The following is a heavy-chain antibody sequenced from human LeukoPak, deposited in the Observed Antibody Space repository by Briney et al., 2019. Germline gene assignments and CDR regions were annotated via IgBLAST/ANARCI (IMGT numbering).Heavy chain of an antibody. J-gene: IGHJ4*02. Sequence: SETLSLTCTVSGGSISSSSYYWGWIRQPPGKGLEWIGSIYYSGSTYYNPSLKSRVTIPVDTSKNQFSLKLSSVTAADTAVYYCARHTRNTYYYGSGSSAIDYWGQGTLVTVSS. D-gene: IGHD3-10*01. CDR3: ARHTRNTYYYGSGSSAIDY. CDR2: IYYSGST. CDR1: GGSISSSSYY. V-gene: IGHV4-39*01.